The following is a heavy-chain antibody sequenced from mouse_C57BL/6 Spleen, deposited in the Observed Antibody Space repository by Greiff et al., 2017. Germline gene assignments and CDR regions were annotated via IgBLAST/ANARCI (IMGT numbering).Heavy chain of an antibody. CDR3: ARVPSGDYEEFAY. CDR1: GYSITSGYY. V-gene: IGHV3-6*01. CDR2: ISYDGSN. Sequence: EVKLMESGPGLVKPSQSLSLTCSVTGYSITSGYYWNWIRQFPGNKLEWMGYISYDGSNNYNPSLKNRISITRDTSKNQFFLKLNSVTTEDTATYYGARVPSGDYEEFAYWGQGTLVTVSA. J-gene: IGHJ3*01. D-gene: IGHD2-4*01.